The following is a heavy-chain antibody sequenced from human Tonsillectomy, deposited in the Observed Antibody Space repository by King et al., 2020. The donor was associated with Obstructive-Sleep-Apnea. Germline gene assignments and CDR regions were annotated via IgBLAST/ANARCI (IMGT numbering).Heavy chain of an antibody. J-gene: IGHJ4*02. CDR2: ISSDGSNK. V-gene: IGHV3-30*04. Sequence: VQLVESGGGVVQPGRSLRLSCAASGFPFSTYAMHWVRQAPGKGLEWGAVISSDGSNKYYADSVKGRFTISRDNSTNTLYLQMNSLRAEDTAVFYCARDRRYFDYWGQGTLLTVSS. CDR3: ARDRRYFDY. CDR1: GFPFSTYA.